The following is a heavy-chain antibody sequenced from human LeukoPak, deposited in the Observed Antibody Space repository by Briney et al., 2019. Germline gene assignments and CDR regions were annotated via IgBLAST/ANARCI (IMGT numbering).Heavy chain of an antibody. J-gene: IGHJ6*02. V-gene: IGHV3-74*01. D-gene: IGHD5-24*01. CDR3: ARGGMANAPQDHYYYGLDV. CDR1: ASSLNSPC. CDR2: IMIVGRST. Sequence: GGSLSPSWFPAASSLNSPCTQWVRHGPGGGPGWVSLIMIVGRSTIYADYVKGRFTIPRDNAKNTLYLQMNSLRAEDTAVYYCARGGMANAPQDHYYYGLDVWGQGTTVTVSS.